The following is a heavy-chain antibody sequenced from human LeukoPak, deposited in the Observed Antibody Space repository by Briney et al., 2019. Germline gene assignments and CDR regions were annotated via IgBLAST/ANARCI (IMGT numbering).Heavy chain of an antibody. D-gene: IGHD6-6*01. CDR1: GFTFSNYA. CDR2: ISGSGDNI. J-gene: IGHJ3*02. V-gene: IGHV3-23*01. Sequence: GGSLRLSCGASGFTFSNYAMSWVRQAPGKGLEWVSDISGSGDNIKYADSVKGRFTISRDNSKNTLHLQMNSLRAEDTAVYYCAKDRSIAARRAFDIWGRGTMVTVSS. CDR3: AKDRSIAARRAFDI.